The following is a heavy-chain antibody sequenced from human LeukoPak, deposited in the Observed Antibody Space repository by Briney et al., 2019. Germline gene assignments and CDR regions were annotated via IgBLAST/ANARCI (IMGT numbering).Heavy chain of an antibody. V-gene: IGHV1-8*01. CDR3: ARGYSSNWYGNWFDP. CDR1: GYTFTSYD. CDR2: MNPNSGNT. Sequence: ASVKVSCKASGYTFTSYDINWVRQATGQGLEWMGWMNPNSGNTGYAQKFQGRVTMTRNTSISTAYMELSSLRSEDTAVYYCARGYSSNWYGNWFDPWGQGTLVTVSS. J-gene: IGHJ5*02. D-gene: IGHD6-13*01.